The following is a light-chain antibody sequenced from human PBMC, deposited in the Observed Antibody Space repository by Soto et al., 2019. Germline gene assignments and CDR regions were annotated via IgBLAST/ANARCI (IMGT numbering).Light chain of an antibody. V-gene: IGKV1-12*02. CDR3: LSGHRRP. Sequence: DIQMTHCPSSVSASVGDRVTITCRAGQGLSSYLAWYQQKPGKAPKLLIYAASNLQSGVPSRFSGIGSGTEFTLTVNSLQHEDVTTYCCLSGHRRPFGEGKKVEIK. J-gene: IGKJ4*01. CDR1: QGLSSY. CDR2: AAS.